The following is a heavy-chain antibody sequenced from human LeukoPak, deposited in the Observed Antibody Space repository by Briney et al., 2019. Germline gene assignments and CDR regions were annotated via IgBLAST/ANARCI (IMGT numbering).Heavy chain of an antibody. CDR2: IKQDGSEK. CDR3: ARDIGYGMDV. V-gene: IGHV3-7*03. J-gene: IGHJ6*04. D-gene: IGHD3-16*02. Sequence: GGSLRLSCAASGFTFSSYWMNWVRQAPGKGLEWVANIKQDGSEKYYVDSVKARFTVSRDNAKNSLYLQMNSLRAEDTAVYYCARDIGYGMDVWGKGTTVTVSS. CDR1: GFTFSSYW.